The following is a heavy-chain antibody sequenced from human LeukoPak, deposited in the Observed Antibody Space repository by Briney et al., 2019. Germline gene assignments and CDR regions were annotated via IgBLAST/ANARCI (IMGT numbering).Heavy chain of an antibody. V-gene: IGHV3-74*01. CDR1: GLTFSNSW. CDR3: ARDLGLRGST. J-gene: IGHJ5*02. Sequence: GGSLRLSCEASGLTFSNSWMHWVRQIPGKGLVWVSRMYGDMRDISYADSVKGRFTISRDNAKNTVYLQMNSLRGEDTAVYYCARDLGLRGSTWGQGTLVTVSS. CDR2: MYGDMRDI. D-gene: IGHD5-12*01.